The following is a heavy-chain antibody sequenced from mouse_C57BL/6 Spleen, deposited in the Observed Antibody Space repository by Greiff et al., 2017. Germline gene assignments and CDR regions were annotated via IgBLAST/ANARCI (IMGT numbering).Heavy chain of an antibody. CDR1: GFNIKNTY. J-gene: IGHJ4*01. V-gene: IGHV14-3*01. CDR3: ARGDYAMDY. CDR2: IDPGNGNA. Sequence: VQLKESVAELVRPGASVKLSCTASGFNIKNTYMHGVKPRPEQGLEWIGRIDPGNGNAKYAPKFQGKATITADTSSNTAYLQLSSLTSEDTAIYYCARGDYAMDYWGQGTAVTVSS.